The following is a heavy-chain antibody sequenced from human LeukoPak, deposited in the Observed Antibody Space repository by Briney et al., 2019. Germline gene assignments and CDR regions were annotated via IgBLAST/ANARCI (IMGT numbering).Heavy chain of an antibody. V-gene: IGHV3-7*05. J-gene: IGHJ4*02. Sequence: GGSRRLSCAASGFTFRTAWMSWVRQAPGRGPEYMANIKEDGSEKYYVDSVRGRFTISRDNANSTLFLQMSSLRVDDTAVYYCANGARGAYWGQGTLVTVSS. D-gene: IGHD4-17*01. CDR2: IKEDGSEK. CDR3: ANGARGAY. CDR1: GFTFRTAW.